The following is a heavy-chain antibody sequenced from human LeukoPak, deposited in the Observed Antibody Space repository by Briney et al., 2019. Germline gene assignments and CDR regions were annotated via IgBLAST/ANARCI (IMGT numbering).Heavy chain of an antibody. J-gene: IGHJ6*03. Sequence: TVKVSCKASGGTFSSYTISWVRQAPGQRLEWMGRIIPILGIASYAQKFQARVTITADKSTSTAYTELSSLRCEATAVDYCARVDYDILTGYHMGVWGKGTTVTVSS. CDR2: IIPILGIA. CDR3: ARVDYDILTGYHMGV. V-gene: IGHV1-69*02. CDR1: GGTFSSYT. D-gene: IGHD3-9*01.